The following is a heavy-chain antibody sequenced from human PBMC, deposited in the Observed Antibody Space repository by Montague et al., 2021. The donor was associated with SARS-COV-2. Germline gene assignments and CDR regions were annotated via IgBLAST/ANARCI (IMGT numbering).Heavy chain of an antibody. Sequence: SETLSLTCSVSGDSVNRNYWSWVRQPPGKGLEWLGYIFYSGSTYNPSLNSRVTMSLDTSKDHFSLNLISVTAADTAVYYCAKASRGYGGDFDSWGQGTLVSVSS. D-gene: IGHD4-23*01. CDR3: AKASRGYGGDFDS. CDR1: GDSVNRNY. CDR2: IFYSGST. J-gene: IGHJ4*02. V-gene: IGHV4-59*02.